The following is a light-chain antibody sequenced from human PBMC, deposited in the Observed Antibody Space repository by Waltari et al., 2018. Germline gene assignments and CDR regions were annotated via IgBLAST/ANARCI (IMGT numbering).Light chain of an antibody. CDR2: DAS. V-gene: IGKV3-20*01. J-gene: IGKJ2*01. CDR3: QQYGDSPPYT. CDR1: QSVSRNY. Sequence: EIVLTQSPGTLSLSPGGRATLSCRASQSVSRNYLTWYQQKPGQAPRLLIYDASTRATGVPDRFGGSGSGTDFTLTISRLEPEDFAVYYCQQYGDSPPYTFGQGTRLEIK.